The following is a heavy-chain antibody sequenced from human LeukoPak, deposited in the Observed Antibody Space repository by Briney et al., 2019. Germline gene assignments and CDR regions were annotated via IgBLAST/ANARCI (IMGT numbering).Heavy chain of an antibody. J-gene: IGHJ4*02. D-gene: IGHD3-22*01. CDR1: GFILTSYG. CDR2: ISDNGSNK. Sequence: PGGSLRLFCAASGFILTSYGMHWVRQAPGKGLEWVAVISDNGSNKYYADSVKGRFTISRDISKNTLYLQMNSLRPEDTAVYFCTKDRYCDSTSCPTDYWGQGTLVTVSS. V-gene: IGHV3-30*18. CDR3: TKDRYCDSTSCPTDY.